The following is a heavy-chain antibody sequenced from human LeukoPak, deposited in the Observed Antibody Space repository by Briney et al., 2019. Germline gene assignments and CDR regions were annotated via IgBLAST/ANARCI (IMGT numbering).Heavy chain of an antibody. Sequence: SETLSLTCAVYGGSFSGYYWSWIRQPPGKGLEWIGEINHSGSTNYNPSLKSRVTISVDTSKNQFSLKLSSVTAADTAVYYCARRDCCGGDCYYFDYWGQGTLVTVSS. J-gene: IGHJ4*02. CDR1: GGSFSGYY. V-gene: IGHV4-34*01. D-gene: IGHD2-21*02. CDR3: ARRDCCGGDCYYFDY. CDR2: INHSGST.